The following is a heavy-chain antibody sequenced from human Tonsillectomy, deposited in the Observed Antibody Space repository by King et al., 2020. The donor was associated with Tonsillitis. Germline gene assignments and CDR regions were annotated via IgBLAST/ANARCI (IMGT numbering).Heavy chain of an antibody. CDR2: IYPGDSDT. Sequence: VQLVESGAEVKKPGESLKISCKGSGYSFTSYWIGWVRQMPGKGLEWMGIIYPGDSDTRYSPSFQGQVTISADKSISTAYLQWSSLKASGTARCYCARVRWYYDSGGLCDPWGQGTLLTVSS. CDR3: ARVRWYYDSGGLCDP. D-gene: IGHD3-22*01. CDR1: GYSFTSYW. V-gene: IGHV5-51*01. J-gene: IGHJ5*02.